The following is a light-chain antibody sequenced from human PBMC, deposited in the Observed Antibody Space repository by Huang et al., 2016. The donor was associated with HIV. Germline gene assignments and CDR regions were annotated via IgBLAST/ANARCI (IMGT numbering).Light chain of an antibody. J-gene: IGKJ1*01. CDR3: QQYSNWPPWT. V-gene: IGKV3-15*01. Sequence: EVVMTQSPATLSVSPGERATLSCRASQSVSSNLAWYQQKSGQAPRLLIYDASTRATGVPVRFSGSGSGTQFTLSISSLQTEEFAFYYCQQYSNWPPWTFGQGTKVEIK. CDR1: QSVSSN. CDR2: DAS.